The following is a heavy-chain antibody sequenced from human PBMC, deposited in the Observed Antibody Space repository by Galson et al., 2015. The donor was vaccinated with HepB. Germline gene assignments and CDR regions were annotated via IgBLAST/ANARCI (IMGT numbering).Heavy chain of an antibody. D-gene: IGHD6-19*01. J-gene: IGHJ3*02. CDR2: ISSQGVST. V-gene: IGHV3-64*01. CDR3: ARDRSGSGWYRGAFDI. CDR1: GFTFSSYA. Sequence: SLRLSCAASGFTFSSYAIDWVRQAPGKGLEYASGISSQGVSTYYANPVKGRFTISRDNSKNTVYLQMGSLRAEDTAVYYCARDRSGSGWYRGAFDIWGQGTVVTVSS.